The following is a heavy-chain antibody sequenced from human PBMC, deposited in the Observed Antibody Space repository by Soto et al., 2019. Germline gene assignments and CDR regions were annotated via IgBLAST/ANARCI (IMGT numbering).Heavy chain of an antibody. CDR1: GFTFNGSA. J-gene: IGHJ4*02. D-gene: IGHD4-17*01. V-gene: IGHV3-73*02. Sequence: EVQLVESGGGLVQPGGSLRLSCAASGFTFNGSAMHWVRQASGKGLEWIGRIGSKPNTYATAYAASVKGRFTISRDDSKKTAYLQMNSLKTEDTAVYYCGSYGYGDFSPFDLWGQGTLVNVSS. CDR2: IGSKPNTYAT. CDR3: GSYGYGDFSPFDL.